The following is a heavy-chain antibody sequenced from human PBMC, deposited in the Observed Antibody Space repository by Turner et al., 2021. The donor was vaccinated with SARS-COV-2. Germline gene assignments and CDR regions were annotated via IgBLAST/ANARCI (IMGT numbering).Heavy chain of an antibody. CDR1: GGSISSKS. V-gene: IGHV4-59*08. Sequence: QVQLQASGPGLVRPSETLSLTCTVSGGSISSKSWSWIRQSPGRGLEWIGYFYKIGSIDYNPSLRSRVTISVDTSKNQLSLNLISVTAADTAVYYCARHQGSGSGYDHGMNVWGQGTAVIVSS. D-gene: IGHD2-15*01. CDR2: FYKIGSI. J-gene: IGHJ6*02. CDR3: ARHQGSGSGYDHGMNV.